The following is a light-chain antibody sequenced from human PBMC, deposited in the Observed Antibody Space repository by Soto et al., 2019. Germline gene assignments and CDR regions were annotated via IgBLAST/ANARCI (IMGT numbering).Light chain of an antibody. CDR3: AAWDDSLRGVV. J-gene: IGLJ2*01. CDR2: YDD. V-gene: IGLV1-36*01. Sequence: QSVLTQPPSVSDAPRQRVTISCSGSRSNIGNNAVNWYQQFPGKAPKLLIYYDDLLPSGVSDRFSVSKSGTSASLAISGLQSEDEADYYCAAWDDSLRGVVFGGGTKLTVL. CDR1: RSNIGNNA.